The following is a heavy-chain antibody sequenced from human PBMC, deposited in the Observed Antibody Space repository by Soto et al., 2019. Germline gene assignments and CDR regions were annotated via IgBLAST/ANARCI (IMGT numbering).Heavy chain of an antibody. V-gene: IGHV3-30*18. CDR3: AKDLRGRAQRFAHFGAHGEKYYYYGMDV. CDR2: ISYDGSNK. Sequence: PGGSLRLSCAASGFTFSSYGMHWVRQAPGKGLEWVAVISYDGSNKYYADSVKGRFTISRDNSKNTLYLQMNSLRAEDTAVYYCAKDLRGRAQRFAHFGAHGEKYYYYGMDVWGQGTTVTVSS. J-gene: IGHJ6*02. D-gene: IGHD3-16*01. CDR1: GFTFSSYG.